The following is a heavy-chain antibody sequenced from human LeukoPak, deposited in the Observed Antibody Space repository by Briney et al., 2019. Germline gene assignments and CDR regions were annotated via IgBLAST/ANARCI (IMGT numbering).Heavy chain of an antibody. V-gene: IGHV3-23*01. CDR2: ISGSGGST. CDR3: AKKSSSGSQLFDY. D-gene: IGHD6-19*01. CDR1: GFTFSSYS. J-gene: IGHJ4*02. Sequence: GGSLRLSCAASGFTFSSYSMNWVRQAPEKGLEWVSAISGSGGSTYYADSVKGRFTISRDNSKNTLYLQINSLRAEDTAVYYCAKKSSSGSQLFDYWGQGTLVTVSS.